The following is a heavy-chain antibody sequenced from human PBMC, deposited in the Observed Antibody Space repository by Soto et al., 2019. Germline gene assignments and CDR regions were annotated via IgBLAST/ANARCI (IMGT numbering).Heavy chain of an antibody. CDR1: GFTFSSYG. CDR3: AGGLYFGDY. CDR2: ISFDGSNE. D-gene: IGHD3-10*01. V-gene: IGHV3-30-3*01. J-gene: IGHJ4*02. Sequence: QVQLVESGGGVVQPGRSLRLSCAASGFTFSSYGMFWVRQAPGKGLEWVVTISFDGSNEYYADSVKGRFTISRDNSKNTLFLQMNSLRPEDTAVYYCAGGLYFGDYWGQGTLVTVSS.